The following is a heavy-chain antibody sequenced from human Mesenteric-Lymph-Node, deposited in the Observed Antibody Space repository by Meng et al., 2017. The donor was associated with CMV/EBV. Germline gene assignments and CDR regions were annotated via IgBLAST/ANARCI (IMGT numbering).Heavy chain of an antibody. CDR3: AVLLWFGEAGWFDP. Sequence: VAGGSSSSSNWWSWVRQPPGKGLEWIGEIYHSGSTNYNPSLKSRVTISVDKSKNQFSLKLSSVTAADTAVYYCAVLLWFGEAGWFDPWGQGTLVTVSS. D-gene: IGHD3-10*01. CDR1: GGSSSSSNW. V-gene: IGHV4-4*02. J-gene: IGHJ5*02. CDR2: IYHSGST.